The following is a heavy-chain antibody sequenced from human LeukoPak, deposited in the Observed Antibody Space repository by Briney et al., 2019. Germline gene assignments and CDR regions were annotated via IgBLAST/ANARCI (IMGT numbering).Heavy chain of an antibody. J-gene: IGHJ4*02. D-gene: IGHD3-22*01. CDR2: IYTSGST. V-gene: IGHV4-61*02. CDR3: ARDMYYYDSSGYYHRSES. CDR1: GGSISSGSYY. Sequence: SQTLSLTCTVSGGSISSGSYYWSWIRQPAGKGLEWIGRIYTSGSTNYNPSLKSRVTISVDTSKNQFSLKLSSVTAADTAVYYCARDMYYYDSSGYYHRSESWGQGTLVTVSS.